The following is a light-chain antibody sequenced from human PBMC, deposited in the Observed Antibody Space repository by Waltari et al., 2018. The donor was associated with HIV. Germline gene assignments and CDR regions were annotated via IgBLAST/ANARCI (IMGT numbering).Light chain of an antibody. CDR2: EVS. J-gene: IGLJ1*01. Sequence: QSALTQPASVSGSPGPSITISCTGTSSDVGGYNYVSWYQQHPGKAPKLMIYEVSNRPSGVSNRFSGSKSGNTASLTISGLRAEDEADYYCSSYRSSSTLEVFGTGTKVTVL. V-gene: IGLV2-14*01. CDR1: SSDVGGYNY. CDR3: SSYRSSSTLEV.